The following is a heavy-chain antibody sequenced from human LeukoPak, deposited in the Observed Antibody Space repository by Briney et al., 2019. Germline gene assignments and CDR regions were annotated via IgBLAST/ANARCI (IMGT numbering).Heavy chain of an antibody. CDR2: ITESGHST. CDR3: AKGFACAEDRCYGLDS. D-gene: IGHD4/OR15-4a*01. Sequence: GGSLRLSCAASGFGLSRYAMTWVRQAPGKGLEWVSLITESGHSTYYTKSVKGRFTISRDNSKNTLYLQMNSLGVEDTALFCAKGFACAEDRCYGLDSWGQGILVIVSS. CDR1: GFGLSRYA. J-gene: IGHJ4*02. V-gene: IGHV3-23*01.